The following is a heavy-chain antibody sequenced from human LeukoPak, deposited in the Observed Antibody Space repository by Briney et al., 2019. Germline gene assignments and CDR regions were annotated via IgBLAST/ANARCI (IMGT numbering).Heavy chain of an antibody. CDR1: GFTLSSYW. J-gene: IGHJ5*02. CDR2: IKQDGSEK. Sequence: GGSLRLSCAASGFTLSSYWMSWVRQAPGKGLEWVANIKQDGSEKYYVDSVKGRFTISRDNAKNSLYLQMNSLRAEDTAVYYCARDGYCSGGSCLSWFDPWGQGTLVTVSS. CDR3: ARDGYCSGGSCLSWFDP. V-gene: IGHV3-7*01. D-gene: IGHD2-15*01.